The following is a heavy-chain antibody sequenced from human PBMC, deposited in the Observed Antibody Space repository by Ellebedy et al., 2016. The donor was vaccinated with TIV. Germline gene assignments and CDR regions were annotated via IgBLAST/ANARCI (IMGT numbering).Heavy chain of an antibody. D-gene: IGHD2-2*01. Sequence: GESLKISXAASGFTFSMFTMNWVRQAPGKGLEWVSSISDSGSYIYYADSVKGRFTISRGNAQNSLYLQMNSLRAEDTAVYYCARADTGYCSSTSCFLDLDYWGQGTLVTVSS. CDR2: ISDSGSYI. V-gene: IGHV3-21*01. CDR1: GFTFSMFT. J-gene: IGHJ4*02. CDR3: ARADTGYCSSTSCFLDLDY.